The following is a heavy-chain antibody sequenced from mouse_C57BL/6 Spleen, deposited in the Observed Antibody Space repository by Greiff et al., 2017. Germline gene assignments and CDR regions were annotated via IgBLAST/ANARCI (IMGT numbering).Heavy chain of an antibody. J-gene: IGHJ4*01. Sequence: QVQLQQPGAELVKPGASVKMSCKASGYTFTSYWITWVKQRPGQGLEWIGDIYPGSGSTNYNEKFKSKATLTVDTSSSTAYMQLSSLTSEDSAVYYCARRDYYGSMGAMDDWGQGTSVTVSA. V-gene: IGHV1-55*01. D-gene: IGHD1-1*01. CDR2: IYPGSGST. CDR3: ARRDYYGSMGAMDD. CDR1: GYTFTSYW.